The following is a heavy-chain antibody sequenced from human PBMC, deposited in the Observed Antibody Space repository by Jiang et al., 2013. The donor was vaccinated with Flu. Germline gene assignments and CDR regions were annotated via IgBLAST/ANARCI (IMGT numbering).Heavy chain of an antibody. CDR2: IYYSGST. CDR3: ARGGGYSYGYYYYYGMDV. CDR1: GGSISSYY. J-gene: IGHJ6*02. D-gene: IGHD5-18*01. Sequence: CTVSGGSISSYYWSWIRQPPGKGLEWIGYIYYSGSTNYNPSLKSRVTISVDTSKNQFSLKLSSVTAADTAVYYCARGGGYSYGYYYYYGMDVWGQGTTVTVSS. V-gene: IGHV4-59*01.